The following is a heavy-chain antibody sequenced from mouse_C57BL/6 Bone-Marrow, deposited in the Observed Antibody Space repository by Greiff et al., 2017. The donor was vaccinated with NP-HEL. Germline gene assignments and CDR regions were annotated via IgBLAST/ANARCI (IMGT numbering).Heavy chain of an antibody. CDR1: GYTFTSYW. CDR3: ARYGNPAWFAY. V-gene: IGHV1-52*01. D-gene: IGHD2-1*01. CDR2: IDPSDSET. Sequence: VQLQQPGAELVRPGSSVKLSCKASGYTFTSYWMHWVKQRPIQGLEWIGNIDPSDSETHYNQKFKDKATLTVDKSSSTAYMQLSSLTSEDSAVYYCARYGNPAWFAYWGQGTLVTVSA. J-gene: IGHJ3*01.